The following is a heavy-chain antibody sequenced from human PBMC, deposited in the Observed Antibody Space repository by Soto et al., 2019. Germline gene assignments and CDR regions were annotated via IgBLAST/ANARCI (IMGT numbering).Heavy chain of an antibody. CDR3: AREDLRLGELSLLTWSFQH. V-gene: IGHV1-18*01. J-gene: IGHJ1*01. Sequence: QVQLVQSGAEVKKPGASVKVSCKASGYTFTSYGISWVRQAPGQGLEWMGWISAYNGNTNYAQKLQGRVTMTTDTSTSPDDMELSSLRSDDTTVYSCAREDLRLGELSLLTWSFQHWGQGTLVTVSS. CDR2: ISAYNGNT. D-gene: IGHD3-16*02. CDR1: GYTFTSYG.